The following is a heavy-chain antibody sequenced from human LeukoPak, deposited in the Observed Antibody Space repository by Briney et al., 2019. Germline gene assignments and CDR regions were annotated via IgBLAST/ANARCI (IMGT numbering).Heavy chain of an antibody. V-gene: IGHV4-34*01. CDR2: INHSGGT. Sequence: SETLSLTCAVYGGSFSGYYWSWIRQPPGKGLEWIGEINHSGGTNYNPSLKSRVTISVDTSKNQFSLKLSSVTAADTAVYYCARGMIVVVTSTAGFDYWGQGTLVTVSS. J-gene: IGHJ4*02. CDR3: ARGMIVVVTSTAGFDY. CDR1: GGSFSGYY. D-gene: IGHD3-22*01.